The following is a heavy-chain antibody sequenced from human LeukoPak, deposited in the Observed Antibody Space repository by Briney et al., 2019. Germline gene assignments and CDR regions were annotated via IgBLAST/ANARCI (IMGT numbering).Heavy chain of an antibody. D-gene: IGHD6-19*01. CDR2: IGNDGSNK. V-gene: IGHV3-30*03. CDR1: GFTFSAYG. Sequence: PARSLRLSCAASGFTFSAYGMHRVRQAPGKGLEWVAVIGNDGSNKYYADSVKGRFTISRDNSKNTLFLQLNSLRGEDTAVYYCAREDSGYYFEYWGQGTLVTV. CDR3: AREDSGYYFEY. J-gene: IGHJ4*02.